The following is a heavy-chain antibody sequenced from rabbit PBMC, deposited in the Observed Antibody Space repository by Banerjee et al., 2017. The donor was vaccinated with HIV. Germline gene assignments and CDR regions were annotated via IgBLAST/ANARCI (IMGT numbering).Heavy chain of an antibody. CDR1: GFDFSTYYM. CDR3: ARDLAGVIGWNFGL. V-gene: IGHV1S45*01. CDR2: INTISGDT. J-gene: IGHJ4*01. D-gene: IGHD4-1*01. Sequence: QEQLKETGGGLVQPGGSLTLSCKASGFDFSTYYMSWVRQAPGKGLEWIACINTISGDTVYATWAKDRFTISKASWTTVTLQMTSLTAADTATYFCARDLAGVIGWNFGLWGPGTLVTVS.